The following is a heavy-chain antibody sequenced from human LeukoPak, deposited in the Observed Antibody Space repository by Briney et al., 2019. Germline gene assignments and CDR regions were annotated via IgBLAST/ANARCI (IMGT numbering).Heavy chain of an antibody. CDR2: IYYSGST. J-gene: IGHJ4*02. Sequence: SETLSLTCTVSGDSVSSGSYYWSWIRRPPGKGLEWIGYIYYSGSTNYNPSLKSRVTISVDTSKNQFSLKLSSVTAADTAVYYCARDSVTREMATRYDYWGQGTLVTVSS. D-gene: IGHD5-24*01. CDR1: GDSVSSGSYY. CDR3: ARDSVTREMATRYDY. V-gene: IGHV4-61*01.